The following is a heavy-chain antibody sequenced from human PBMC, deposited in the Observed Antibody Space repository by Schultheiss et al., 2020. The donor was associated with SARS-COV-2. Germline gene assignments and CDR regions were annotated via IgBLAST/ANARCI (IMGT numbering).Heavy chain of an antibody. V-gene: IGHV3-23*01. D-gene: IGHD1-7*01. CDR1: GFTFSSYA. CDR2: ISGSGGST. CDR3: ARYNWNSNDAFDI. J-gene: IGHJ3*02. Sequence: GGSLRLSCAASGFTFSSYAMSWVRQAPGKGLEWVSAISGSGGSTYYADSVKGRFTISIDNAKNSLYLQMNSLRAEDTAVYYCARYNWNSNDAFDIWGQGTMVTVSS.